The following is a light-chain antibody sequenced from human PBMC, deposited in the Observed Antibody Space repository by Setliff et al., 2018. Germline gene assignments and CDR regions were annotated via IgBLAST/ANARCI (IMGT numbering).Light chain of an antibody. CDR2: SNN. J-gene: IGLJ1*01. Sequence: VLTQPPSASGAPGQRVTISCSGGSSNIGTNTVNWYQQLPGTAPKLLMHSNNQRPSGVPDRFSGSKSGTSASLAISGLQSEDEADYYCAAWDAKLSAYVFGIGTKVTVL. CDR1: SSNIGTNT. CDR3: AAWDAKLSAYV. V-gene: IGLV1-44*01.